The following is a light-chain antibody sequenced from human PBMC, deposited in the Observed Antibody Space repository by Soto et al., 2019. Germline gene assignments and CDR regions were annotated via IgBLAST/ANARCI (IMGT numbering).Light chain of an antibody. Sequence: DIQMTQSPSSLSASVGDRVTITCRAGQTIGRNLIWYQQKPGKAPKLLIYAASSLQSGVPSRFSGSGAGTDFTLTINTLQPEDFATYLCQQSYTSPLTFGGGTRVQI. V-gene: IGKV1-39*01. CDR3: QQSYTSPLT. J-gene: IGKJ4*01. CDR2: AAS. CDR1: QTIGRN.